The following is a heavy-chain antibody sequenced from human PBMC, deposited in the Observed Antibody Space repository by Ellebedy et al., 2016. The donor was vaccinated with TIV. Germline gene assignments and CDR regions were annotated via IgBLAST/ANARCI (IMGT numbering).Heavy chain of an antibody. D-gene: IGHD1-26*01. Sequence: GSLRLSCTVPGGSITDDYWSWIRRLPGKGLEWIGYVHTTGRINYSPSLQSRVTLSLDSSKNQFSLQLNSVTPEDTAVYYCARSSSGSYYAADYWGQGTLVTVSS. V-gene: IGHV4-4*08. J-gene: IGHJ4*02. CDR3: ARSSSGSYYAADY. CDR2: VHTTGRI. CDR1: GGSITDDY.